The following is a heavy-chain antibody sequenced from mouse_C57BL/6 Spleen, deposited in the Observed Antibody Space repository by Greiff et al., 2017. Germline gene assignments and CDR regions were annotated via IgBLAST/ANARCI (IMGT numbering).Heavy chain of an antibody. CDR3: ARPWAY. CDR2: IYPGDGDT. V-gene: IGHV1-80*01. Sequence: VMLVESGAELVKPGASVKISCKASGYAFSSYWMNWVKQRPGKGLEWIGQIYPGDGDTNSNGKFKGKATLTADTSSSTAYMQLSSLTSEDSAVYFCARPWAYWGQGTLVTVSA. J-gene: IGHJ3*01. CDR1: GYAFSSYW.